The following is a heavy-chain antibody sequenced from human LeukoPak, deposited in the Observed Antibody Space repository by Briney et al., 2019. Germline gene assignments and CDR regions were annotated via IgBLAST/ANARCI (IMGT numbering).Heavy chain of an antibody. D-gene: IGHD6-6*01. CDR1: GYTFTSCD. CDR2: MNPNSDNT. CDR3: ARFRSSFPAHNMDV. Sequence: ASVKVSCKASGYTFTSCDINWVRQATGQGLEWMGWMNPNSDNTGYAQKFQGRVTMTRNTSISTAYMELSSLRSEDTAVYYCARFRSSFPAHNMDVWGQGTTVTVSS. V-gene: IGHV1-8*01. J-gene: IGHJ6*02.